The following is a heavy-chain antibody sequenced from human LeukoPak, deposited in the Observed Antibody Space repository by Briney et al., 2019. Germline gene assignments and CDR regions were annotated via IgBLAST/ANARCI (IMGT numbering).Heavy chain of an antibody. CDR3: ARGRYCSADICSGGDAFDI. CDR1: GGSISNYY. V-gene: IGHV4-4*07. CDR2: IYTRGST. Sequence: KASETLSLTCSVSGGSISNYYWSWIRQPAGKGLEWNGRIYTRGSTNYNPSLKSRVTMSVDTSKNQFSLKLSSVTAADTAVYYCARGRYCSADICSGGDAFDIWGQGTMVSVSS. D-gene: IGHD2-15*01. J-gene: IGHJ3*02.